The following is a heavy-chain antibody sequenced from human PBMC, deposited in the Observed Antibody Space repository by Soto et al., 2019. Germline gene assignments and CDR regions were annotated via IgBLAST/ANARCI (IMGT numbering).Heavy chain of an antibody. V-gene: IGHV3-74*01. J-gene: IGHJ6*02. CDR2: INSDGSST. Sequence: GGSMRLSCAASGFTFSSYWMHWVRQAPEKRMVWVSRINSDGSSTRYADSVKGRFTISRDNAKNTLYLQMNSLRAEDTAVYYCARVGYYDSSGYYYYYHYYYGMDVWGQGTTVTVSS. D-gene: IGHD3-22*01. CDR1: GFTFSSYW. CDR3: ARVGYYDSSGYYYYYHYYYGMDV.